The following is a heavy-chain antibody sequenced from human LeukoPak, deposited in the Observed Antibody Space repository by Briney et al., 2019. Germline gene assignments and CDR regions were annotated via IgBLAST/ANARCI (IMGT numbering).Heavy chain of an antibody. J-gene: IGHJ5*02. CDR2: INPNSGGT. CDR1: GYTFTGYY. CDR3: ARDPSLFPTYSSSGVWFDP. D-gene: IGHD6-6*01. V-gene: IGHV1-2*02. Sequence: VASVKVSRQASGYTFTGYYMHWVRQAPGQGLEWMGWINPNSGGTNYAQKFQSRVTMTRDTSISTAYMELSRLRSDDTAVYYCARDPSLFPTYSSSGVWFDPWGQGTLVTVSS.